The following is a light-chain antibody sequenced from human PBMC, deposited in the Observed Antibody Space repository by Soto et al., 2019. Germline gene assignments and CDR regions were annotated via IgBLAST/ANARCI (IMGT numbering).Light chain of an antibody. CDR1: QSISSTY. CDR3: QHYDSARWT. J-gene: IGKJ1*01. Sequence: EIVLTHSPGTLSLSPGERATLSFRSSQSISSTYLTWYHQRPGQAPRLLIYDASRRATGIPDRFSGSGSGTDFSLTISRLEPEDFAVYYCQHYDSARWTFGLGTKVDI. CDR2: DAS. V-gene: IGKV3-20*01.